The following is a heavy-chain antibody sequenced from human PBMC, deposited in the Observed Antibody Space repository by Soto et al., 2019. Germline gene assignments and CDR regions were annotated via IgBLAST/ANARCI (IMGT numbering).Heavy chain of an antibody. CDR2: ISAYNGNT. V-gene: IGHV1-18*01. CDR3: ARSSTLELRGYNWFDP. D-gene: IGHD1-7*01. J-gene: IGHJ5*02. Sequence: ASVKVSCKASGYTFTSYGISWVRQAPGQGLEWMGWISAYNGNTNYAQKLQGRVTMTTDTSTSTAYMELRSLRSDDTAVYYFARSSTLELRGYNWFDPWGQGTLVTVSS. CDR1: GYTFTSYG.